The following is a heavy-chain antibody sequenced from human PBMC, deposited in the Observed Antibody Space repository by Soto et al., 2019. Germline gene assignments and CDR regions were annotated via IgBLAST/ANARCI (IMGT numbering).Heavy chain of an antibody. V-gene: IGHV1-3*01. CDR1: GYTFTSYA. Sequence: ASVKVSCKASGYTFTSYAMHWVRQAPGQRLEWMGWINAGNGNTKYSQKFQGRVTITRDTSASTAYVELSSLRSEDTAVYYCARGGRVGATEYFQHWGQGTLVTVSS. CDR2: INAGNGNT. CDR3: ARGGRVGATEYFQH. D-gene: IGHD1-26*01. J-gene: IGHJ1*01.